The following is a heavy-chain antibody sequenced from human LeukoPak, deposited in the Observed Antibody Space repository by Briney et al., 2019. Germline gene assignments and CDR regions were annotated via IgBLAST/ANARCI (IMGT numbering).Heavy chain of an antibody. J-gene: IGHJ4*02. Sequence: PSETLSLTCAVSGASIGSDKWWSWVRQPPGKGLEWIGEINHSGNTNYSPSLKSRVTMSTDKSKNEFSLRLTSVTAADTAVCYCARAGVWLPAVWGQGTLVTVSS. CDR1: GASIGSDKW. D-gene: IGHD3-9*01. CDR3: ARAGVWLPAV. CDR2: INHSGNT. V-gene: IGHV4-4*02.